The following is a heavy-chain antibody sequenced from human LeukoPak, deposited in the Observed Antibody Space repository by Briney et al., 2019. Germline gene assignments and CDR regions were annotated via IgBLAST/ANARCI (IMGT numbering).Heavy chain of an antibody. V-gene: IGHV3-21*06. CDR2: ISSSSSYI. CDR3: ARGVLEMATINY. CDR1: GFTFSSYS. D-gene: IGHD5-24*01. Sequence: PVGSLRLSRAASGFTFSSYSMNWVRQAPGKGLVWVSSISSSSSYIYYADSVKGRFTISRDNAKNSLYLQMNSLRAEDTAVYCCARGVLEMATINYWGQGTLVTVSS. J-gene: IGHJ4*02.